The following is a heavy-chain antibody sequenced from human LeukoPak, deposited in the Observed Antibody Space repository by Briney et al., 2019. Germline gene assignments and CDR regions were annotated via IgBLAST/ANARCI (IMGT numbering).Heavy chain of an antibody. CDR2: ISSSSSYI. CDR1: GFTFSSYS. V-gene: IGHV3-21*01. Sequence: GGSLRLSCAASGFTFSSYSMNWVRQAPGKGLEWVSSISSSSSYIYYADSVKGRFTISRDNAKNSLYLQMNSLRAEDTAVYYCARVLLSGEQLFDYWGQGTLVTVSS. J-gene: IGHJ4*02. D-gene: IGHD1/OR15-1a*01. CDR3: ARVLLSGEQLFDY.